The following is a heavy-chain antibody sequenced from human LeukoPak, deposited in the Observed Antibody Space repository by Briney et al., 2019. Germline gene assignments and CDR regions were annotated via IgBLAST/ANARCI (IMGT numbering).Heavy chain of an antibody. D-gene: IGHD6-19*01. CDR2: ISAYNGNT. J-gene: IGHJ3*02. CDR3: ARAKSGWYPAFDI. CDR1: GYTFTSYG. Sequence: GASVTVSFKASGYTFTSYGISWGRQAPGQGLEWMGWISAYNGNTNYAQKLQGRVTMTTDTSTSTAYMELRSLRSDDTAVYYCARAKSGWYPAFDIWGQGTMVTVSS. V-gene: IGHV1-18*01.